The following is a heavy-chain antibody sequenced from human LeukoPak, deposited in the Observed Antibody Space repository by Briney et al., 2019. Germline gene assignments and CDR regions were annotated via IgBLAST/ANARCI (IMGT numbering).Heavy chain of an antibody. CDR1: GFTVSSNY. CDR2: IFSGGST. CDR3: ARDHYYDTSGYFAFDI. V-gene: IGHV3-66*01. D-gene: IGHD3-22*01. J-gene: IGHJ3*02. Sequence: GGSLRLSCAASGFTVSSNYMSWVRQAPGRGLEWVSVIFSGGSTYFADSVKGRFTISRDNSKNTVYLQMNSLRVDDTAVYYCARDHYYDTSGYFAFDIWGPGTMVTVSS.